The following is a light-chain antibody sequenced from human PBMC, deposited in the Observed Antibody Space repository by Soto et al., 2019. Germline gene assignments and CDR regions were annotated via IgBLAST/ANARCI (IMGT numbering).Light chain of an antibody. Sequence: EIVLTQSPGTLSLSPGERATLSCRASQSVSSSFLAWYQQKPGQAPRLLIYGASSRATGIPDRFSGSGSGTDFTLTISRLEPEDGAVYYCQQYDSSPLTFGGGTKVESK. J-gene: IGKJ4*01. CDR2: GAS. CDR1: QSVSSSF. V-gene: IGKV3-20*01. CDR3: QQYDSSPLT.